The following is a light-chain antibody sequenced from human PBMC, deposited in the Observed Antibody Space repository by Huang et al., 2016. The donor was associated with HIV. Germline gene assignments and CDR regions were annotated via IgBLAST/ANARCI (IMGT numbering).Light chain of an antibody. V-gene: IGKV3-11*01. CDR2: DTS. CDR3: QQRSNWPPMYT. CDR1: QRVSSY. Sequence: EIVLTQSPATLSLSPGERATLSCRASQRVSSYLAWYQQQPGQAPRLLIHDTSNRATGIPARFSGSGSGTDFTLTISSLEPEDFAVYYCQQRSNWPPMYTFGQGTKLEIK. J-gene: IGKJ2*01.